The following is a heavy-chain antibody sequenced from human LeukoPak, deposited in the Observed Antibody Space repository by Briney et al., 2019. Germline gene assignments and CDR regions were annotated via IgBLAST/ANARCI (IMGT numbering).Heavy chain of an antibody. CDR1: RGSISSSTDY. CDR2: IYHSGAT. CDR3: ARDSGSYVGP. D-gene: IGHD1-26*01. Sequence: PSETLSLTCSVSRGSISSSTDYWGWIRQPPGKGLEWIGSIYHSGATYYNPSLKSRVTLSVDTSKNQYSLKLTSVTAADTAVYYCARDSGSYVGPWGQGTLVTVSS. J-gene: IGHJ5*02. V-gene: IGHV4-39*07.